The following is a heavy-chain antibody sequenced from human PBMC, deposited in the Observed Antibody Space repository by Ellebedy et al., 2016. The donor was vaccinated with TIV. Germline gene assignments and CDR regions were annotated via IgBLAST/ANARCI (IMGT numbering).Heavy chain of an antibody. CDR3: ARGGQNYFDY. J-gene: IGHJ4*02. CDR1: GYTFSNNG. V-gene: IGHV1-18*04. CDR2: INPYNGNT. Sequence: ASVKVSXKASGYTFSNNGITWVRQAPGQGLEWMGWINPYNGNTNYAQNLQGRVTMTTDTSTNTAYMDLGSLTSDDTAVYYCARGGQNYFDYWGQGTLVTVPS.